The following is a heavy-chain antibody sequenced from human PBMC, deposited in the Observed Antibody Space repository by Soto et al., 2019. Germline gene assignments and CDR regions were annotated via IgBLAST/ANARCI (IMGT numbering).Heavy chain of an antibody. CDR1: GGSVSSGSYY. J-gene: IGHJ5*02. CDR3: ARGTPSPLIVRSSRGPWFDP. D-gene: IGHD2-15*01. CDR2: MYYSGRT. Sequence: SSETLSLTCTVSGGSVSSGSYYWSWIRQPPGKGLEWIGYMYYSGRTNYNPSLKSRVTISVDTSKMQVSLKLSSVTAADTAVYFCARGTPSPLIVRSSRGPWFDPWGQGTLVTVSS. V-gene: IGHV4-61*01.